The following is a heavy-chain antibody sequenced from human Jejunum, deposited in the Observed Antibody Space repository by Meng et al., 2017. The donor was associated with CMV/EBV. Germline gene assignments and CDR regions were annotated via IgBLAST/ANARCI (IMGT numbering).Heavy chain of an antibody. CDR1: EYTLTDYY. CDR2: INPNSGAT. D-gene: IGHD2-15*01. J-gene: IGHJ5*02. Sequence: KSSEYTLTDYYLHWVRQAPGQGLEWMGRINPNSGATGYAQRFQGRVTMTRDTSISTVYMELTSLRSDDTAMYYCARDLLGSLNWFGPWGQGALVTVSS. CDR3: ARDLLGSLNWFGP. V-gene: IGHV1-2*06.